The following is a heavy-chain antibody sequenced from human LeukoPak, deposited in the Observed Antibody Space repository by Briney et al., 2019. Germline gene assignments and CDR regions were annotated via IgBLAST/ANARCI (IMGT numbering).Heavy chain of an antibody. CDR1: GYTFTSYG. D-gene: IGHD2-2*02. V-gene: IGHV1-18*01. CDR3: ARGSDVVVPAAITDV. CDR2: ISAYNGNT. Sequence: GASVTVSCTASGYTFTSYGISWGRQAPGQGLELMGWISAYNGNTNYAQKLPGRVTMTTDTSTSTAYMELRSLRSDDTAVYYCARGSDVVVPAAITDVWGKGTTVTVSS. J-gene: IGHJ6*04.